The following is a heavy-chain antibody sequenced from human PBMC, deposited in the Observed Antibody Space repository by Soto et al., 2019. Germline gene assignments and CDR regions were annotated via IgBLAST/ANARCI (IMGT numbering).Heavy chain of an antibody. CDR1: GGSVNSDSYY. CDR3: ASESREFSSSGGLDV. CDR2: LYYSGST. J-gene: IGHJ6*02. D-gene: IGHD3-10*01. V-gene: IGHV4-61*01. Sequence: PSETLSLTCTVSGGSVNSDSYYWTWIRQPPGKRLEWIGSLYYSGSTNYNPSLKSRVTISVDTSKNQFSLKLSSVTAADTAVYFCASESREFSSSGGLDVWGQGTTVTVSS.